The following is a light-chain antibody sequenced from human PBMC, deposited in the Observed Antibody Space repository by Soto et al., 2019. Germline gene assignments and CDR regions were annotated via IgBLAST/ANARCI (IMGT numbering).Light chain of an antibody. V-gene: IGLV2-14*01. CDR2: EVN. Sequence: QSALTQPASVSGSPRQSITISCTGASSDVGSYTYVSWYQQHPGKAPKLMIYEVNNQPSGVSNRFSGSKSGNTASLTISGLQAEDEADYYCSSYTSSSTLYVFGTGTKVTVL. CDR3: SSYTSSSTLYV. CDR1: SSDVGSYTY. J-gene: IGLJ1*01.